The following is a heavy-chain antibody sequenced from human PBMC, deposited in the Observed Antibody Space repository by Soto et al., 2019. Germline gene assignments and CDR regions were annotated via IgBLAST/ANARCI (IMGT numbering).Heavy chain of an antibody. Sequence: SETLSLTCAVYGGSFSGYYWSWIRQPPGKGLEWIGEINHSGSTNYNPSLKSRVTISVDTSKNQFSLKLSSVTAADTAVYYCARENYGDFFDYWGRGTLVTV. J-gene: IGHJ4*02. CDR3: ARENYGDFFDY. CDR1: GGSFSGYY. CDR2: INHSGST. V-gene: IGHV4-34*01. D-gene: IGHD4-17*01.